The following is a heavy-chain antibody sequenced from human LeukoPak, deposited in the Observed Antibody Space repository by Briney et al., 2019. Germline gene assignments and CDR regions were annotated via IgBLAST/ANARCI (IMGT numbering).Heavy chain of an antibody. D-gene: IGHD1-26*01. J-gene: IGHJ4*02. CDR1: GFTFSSYA. V-gene: IGHV3-30*01. Sequence: GGSLRLSCAASGFTFSSYAMHWVRQAPGKGLEWVAVISYDGSNKYCADSVKGRFTISRDNSKNTLYLQMNSLRAEDTAVYYCARDRGSYYLFDYWGQGTLVTVSS. CDR3: ARDRGSYYLFDY. CDR2: ISYDGSNK.